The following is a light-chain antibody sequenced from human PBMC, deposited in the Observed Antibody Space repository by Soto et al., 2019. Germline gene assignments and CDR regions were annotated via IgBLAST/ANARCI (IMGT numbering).Light chain of an antibody. CDR2: GNT. V-gene: IGLV1-40*01. Sequence: QSALTQPASVSGSPGQSITISCTGSSSNIGAGYDVQWYQQLPGTAPKLLIYGNTNRPSGVPDRFSASKSGTSASLAITGLQAEDEVDYYCQSYDRTLSGVVFGGGTKVTVL. CDR3: QSYDRTLSGVV. J-gene: IGLJ2*01. CDR1: SSNIGAGYD.